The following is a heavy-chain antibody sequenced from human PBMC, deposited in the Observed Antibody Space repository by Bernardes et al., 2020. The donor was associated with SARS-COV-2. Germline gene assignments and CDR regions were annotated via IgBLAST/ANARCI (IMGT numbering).Heavy chain of an antibody. Sequence: GGSPRLSCASSGITFSAYDMHWVRQTTGKGLEWVSTIGTTGDTYYSGSVKGRFTISRENAKNSFYLQMNNLRAGDTAVYFCAREKATPYSFYGMDVWGQGTAVTVSS. CDR3: AREKATPYSFYGMDV. D-gene: IGHD5-12*01. J-gene: IGHJ6*02. CDR2: IGTTGDT. V-gene: IGHV3-13*01. CDR1: GITFSAYD.